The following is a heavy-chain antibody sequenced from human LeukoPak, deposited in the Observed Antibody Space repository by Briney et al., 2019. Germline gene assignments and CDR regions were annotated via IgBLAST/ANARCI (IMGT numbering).Heavy chain of an antibody. CDR1: GGPLSSYY. CDR2: IYYSGNT. Sequence: SETLSLTCTVSGGPLSSYYWSWIRQPPGKGLEWVGYIYYSGNTNYNPSLKSRVTISVDTSKNQFSLKLSSVTAADTAVYYCAREGVEYCSSTSCSNWCDPWGQGTLVTVCS. V-gene: IGHV4-59*01. J-gene: IGHJ5*02. D-gene: IGHD2-2*01. CDR3: AREGVEYCSSTSCSNWCDP.